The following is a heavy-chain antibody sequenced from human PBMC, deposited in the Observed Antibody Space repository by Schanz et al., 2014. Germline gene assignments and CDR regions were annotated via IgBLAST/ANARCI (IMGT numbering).Heavy chain of an antibody. CDR1: GYDFHIYA. J-gene: IGHJ4*02. Sequence: QILLVQPGPEVKKPGASVTVSCKASGYDFHIYAYSWVRQAPGQGPEWIGWISTSNGNTNYIQKLQGRVTMTTDTSTSTAYMELRSLRSDDTAVYYCARGGYSSGWYDRDIAHFDYWGQGSLVTVSS. CDR3: ARGGYSSGWYDRDIAHFDY. V-gene: IGHV1-18*01. D-gene: IGHD6-19*01. CDR2: ISTSNGNT.